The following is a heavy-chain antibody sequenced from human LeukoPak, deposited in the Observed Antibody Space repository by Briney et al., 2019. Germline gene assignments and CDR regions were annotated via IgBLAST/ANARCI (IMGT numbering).Heavy chain of an antibody. J-gene: IGHJ5*02. Sequence: PSETLSLTCTVSGGSISSGDYYWSWIRQPPGKGLEWIGYIYYSGSTYYNPSLKSRVTISVDTSKNQFSLKLSSLTAADTAVYYCARSPWVPAAIRWKDWFDPWGQGTLVTVSS. CDR1: GGSISSGDYY. CDR2: IYYSGST. D-gene: IGHD2-2*01. V-gene: IGHV4-30-4*01. CDR3: ARSPWVPAAIRWKDWFDP.